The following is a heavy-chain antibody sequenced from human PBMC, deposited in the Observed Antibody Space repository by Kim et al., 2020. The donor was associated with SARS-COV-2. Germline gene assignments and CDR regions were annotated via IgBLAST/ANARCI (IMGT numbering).Heavy chain of an antibody. D-gene: IGHD5-12*01. CDR1: GGSVSSGSYY. CDR3: ARLGLRMATNNWFDP. Sequence: SETLSLTCTVSGGSVSSGSYYWSWIRQPPGKGLEWIGYIYYSGSTNYNPSLKSRVTISVDTSKNQFSLKLSSVTAADTAVYYCARLGLRMATNNWFDPWGQGTLVTVSS. V-gene: IGHV4-61*01. CDR2: IYYSGST. J-gene: IGHJ5*02.